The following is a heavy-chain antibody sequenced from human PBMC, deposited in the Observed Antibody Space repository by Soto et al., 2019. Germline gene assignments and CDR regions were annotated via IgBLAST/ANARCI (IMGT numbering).Heavy chain of an antibody. V-gene: IGHV1-69*02. CDR2: IIPILGIA. D-gene: IGHD6-13*01. Sequence: QVQLVQSGAEVKKPGSSVKVSCKASGGTFSSYTISWVRQAPGQGLEWMGRIIPILGIANYAQKFQGRVTITADKSTSTAYMELSSLRSEDTAVYYCARARSSWDEAYNWFDPWGQGTLVTVSS. CDR1: GGTFSSYT. J-gene: IGHJ5*02. CDR3: ARARSSWDEAYNWFDP.